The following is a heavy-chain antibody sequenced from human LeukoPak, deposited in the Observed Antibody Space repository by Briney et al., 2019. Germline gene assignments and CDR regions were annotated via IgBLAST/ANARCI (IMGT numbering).Heavy chain of an antibody. J-gene: IGHJ2*01. Sequence: SETLSLTCSVSGDSISLSFYYWGWIRQPPGKALEWIGSVYYSGTTSYNPSLKSRVTISVDKSKNQFSLKLSSVTAADTAVYYCAREIDYYDSSGYHPRRYFDLWGRGTLVTVSS. CDR1: GDSISLSFYY. CDR2: VYYSGTT. V-gene: IGHV4-39*07. D-gene: IGHD3-22*01. CDR3: AREIDYYDSSGYHPRRYFDL.